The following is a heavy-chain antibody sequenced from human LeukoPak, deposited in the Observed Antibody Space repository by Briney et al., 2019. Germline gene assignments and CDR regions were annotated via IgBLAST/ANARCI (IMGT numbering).Heavy chain of an antibody. CDR2: IYPGDSDT. CDR3: ARGAAGTTPDYYYFGLDV. V-gene: IGHV5-51*01. CDR1: GYSFTDYW. Sequence: GESLQISCKGSGYSFTDYWIGWVRQMPGKGLEWMGIIYPGDSDTRYSPSFQGQVTISADKSINTAHLQWSSLKASDTAMYYCARGAAGTTPDYYYFGLDVWGQGTTVRVSS. J-gene: IGHJ6*02. D-gene: IGHD1-7*01.